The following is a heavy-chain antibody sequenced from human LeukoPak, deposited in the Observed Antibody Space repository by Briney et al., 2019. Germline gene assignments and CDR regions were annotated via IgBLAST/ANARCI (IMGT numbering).Heavy chain of an antibody. Sequence: GGSLRLSCAASGFTVSSNYMSWVRQAPGKGLEWVSVIYSGGSAYYTDSVKGRFTISRDTSKNTLYLQMNSLRAEDTAVYYCARVPSGHDYYYYYMDVWGKGTTVTVSS. CDR2: IYSGGSA. D-gene: IGHD5-12*01. V-gene: IGHV3-53*01. J-gene: IGHJ6*03. CDR1: GFTVSSNY. CDR3: ARVPSGHDYYYYYMDV.